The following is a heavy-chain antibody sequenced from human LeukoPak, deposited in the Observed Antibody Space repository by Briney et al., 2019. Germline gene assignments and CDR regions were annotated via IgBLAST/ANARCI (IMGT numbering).Heavy chain of an antibody. V-gene: IGHV4-39*01. CDR2: IYYNRIT. Sequence: PSETLSLTCTVSGGSISSTTHYWAWIRQPPGKWLERMECIYYNRITYYNPYLKSRVKMCVETSKSHFSLKLSSVTDADKAVYYCAKQTTKSSGCELETWGQGTLVSVYS. D-gene: IGHD6-19*01. J-gene: IGHJ5*02. CDR1: GGSISSTTHY. CDR3: AKQTTKSSGCELET.